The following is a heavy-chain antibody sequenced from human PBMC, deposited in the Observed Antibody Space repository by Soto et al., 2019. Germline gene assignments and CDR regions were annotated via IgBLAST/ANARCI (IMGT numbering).Heavy chain of an antibody. CDR3: TRDPSHCTNGVCYPDY. J-gene: IGHJ4*02. CDR1: GFTFSSYW. CDR2: INTDGTKT. Sequence: SLRLSCAASGFTFSSYWMHWVRQAPGKGLVWVARINTDGTKTKYADSVKGRFTISRDNAKNTVYLQMTSLRAEDTAVYYCTRDPSHCTNGVCYPDYWGQGTQVTVSS. D-gene: IGHD2-8*01. V-gene: IGHV3-74*01.